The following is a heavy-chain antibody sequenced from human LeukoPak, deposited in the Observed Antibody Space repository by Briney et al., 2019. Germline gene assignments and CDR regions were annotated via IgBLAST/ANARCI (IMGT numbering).Heavy chain of an antibody. Sequence: PGGSLRLPCAASGFTFSSSALSWVRQAPGKGLEWVSSISGSADSTYYADSVEGRFTISRDNSKNTLYLQMNSLRAEDTALYYCARDGPQQVDWLVGYFDYWGQGTLVTVSS. J-gene: IGHJ4*02. CDR1: GFTFSSSA. CDR3: ARDGPQQVDWLVGYFDY. D-gene: IGHD3-9*01. CDR2: ISGSADST. V-gene: IGHV3-23*01.